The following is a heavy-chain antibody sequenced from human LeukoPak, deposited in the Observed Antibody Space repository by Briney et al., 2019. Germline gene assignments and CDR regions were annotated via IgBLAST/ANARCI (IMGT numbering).Heavy chain of an antibody. CDR3: AREPSFYDILTGYSNEWWFDP. CDR2: IIPIFGTA. CDR1: GGTFISYA. V-gene: IGHV1-69*06. D-gene: IGHD3-9*01. Sequence: ASVKVSFKASGGTFISYAISWVRQAPGQGLEWMGGIIPIFGTANYAQKFQGRVTITADKSTSAAYMELSSLRSEDTAVYYCAREPSFYDILTGYSNEWWFDPWGQGTLVTVSS. J-gene: IGHJ5*02.